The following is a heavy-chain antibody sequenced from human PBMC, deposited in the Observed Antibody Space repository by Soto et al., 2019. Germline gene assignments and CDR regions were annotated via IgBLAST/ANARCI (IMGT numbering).Heavy chain of an antibody. CDR2: ISYDGSNK. D-gene: IGHD3-10*01. J-gene: IGHJ4*02. V-gene: IGHV3-30-3*01. CDR3: ERFFGRSANFDY. Sequence: GRSLRLSCAASGFTFSSYALHWVRQAPGRGLEWVAVISYDGSNKFYADSVKGRFTISRDTSKNTMYLQMNSLRAEDTAVYYCERFFGRSANFDYCGQATLV. CDR1: GFTFSSYA.